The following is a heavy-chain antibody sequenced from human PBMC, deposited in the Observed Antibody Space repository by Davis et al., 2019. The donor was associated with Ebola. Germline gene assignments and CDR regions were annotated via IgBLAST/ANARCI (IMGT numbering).Heavy chain of an antibody. CDR1: GGSINNYF. V-gene: IGHV4-59*12. J-gene: IGHJ5*02. D-gene: IGHD6-19*01. CDR3: ARGGAVAGP. CDR2: IHYSGNT. Sequence: SETLSLTCTVSGGSINNYFWSWIRQPPGKRLEWIGYIHYSGNTNYNPSLKSRVTISVDTSKNQFSLKLSSVTAADTAVYYCARGGAVAGPWGQGTLVTVSS.